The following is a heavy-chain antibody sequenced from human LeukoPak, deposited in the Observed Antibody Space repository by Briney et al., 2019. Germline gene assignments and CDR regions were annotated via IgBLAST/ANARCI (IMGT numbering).Heavy chain of an antibody. V-gene: IGHV4-31*03. CDR3: ARLLVEVLPYYMDI. D-gene: IGHD1-26*01. CDR2: IYYSGST. J-gene: IGHJ6*03. Sequence: SQTLSLTCTLSGGSISSGGYYWSWIRQHPGKGLEWIGYIYYSGSTYYNPSLKSRVTISVDTSKNQFSLKLSSVTAADTAVYYCARLLVEVLPYYMDIWGIGTTVTVSS. CDR1: GGSISSGGYY.